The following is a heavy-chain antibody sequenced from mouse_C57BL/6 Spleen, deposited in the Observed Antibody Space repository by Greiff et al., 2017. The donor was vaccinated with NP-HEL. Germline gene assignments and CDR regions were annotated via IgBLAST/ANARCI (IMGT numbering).Heavy chain of an antibody. V-gene: IGHV1-72*01. CDR3: ALYYYGSSQYYYAMDD. D-gene: IGHD1-1*01. Sequence: QVQLQQSGAELVKPGASVKLSCKASGYTFTSYWMHWVKQRPGRGLEWIGRIDPNSGGTKYNEKFKSKATLTVDKPSSTAYMQLSSLTSEDSAVDYCALYYYGSSQYYYAMDDWGQGTSVTVAS. CDR2: IDPNSGGT. CDR1: GYTFTSYW. J-gene: IGHJ4*01.